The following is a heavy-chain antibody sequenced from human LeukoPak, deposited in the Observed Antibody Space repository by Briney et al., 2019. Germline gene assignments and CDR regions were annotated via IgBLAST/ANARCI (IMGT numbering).Heavy chain of an antibody. CDR3: AKDSAAAGHFDY. V-gene: IGHV3-73*01. Sequence: GGSLRLSCAASGFTFSGSAMHWVRQASGKGLEWVGRIRSKANSYATAYAASVKGRFTISRDDSKNTAYLQMNSLRAEDTAVYYCAKDSAAAGHFDYWGQGTLVTVSS. CDR1: GFTFSGSA. CDR2: IRSKANSYAT. J-gene: IGHJ4*02. D-gene: IGHD6-13*01.